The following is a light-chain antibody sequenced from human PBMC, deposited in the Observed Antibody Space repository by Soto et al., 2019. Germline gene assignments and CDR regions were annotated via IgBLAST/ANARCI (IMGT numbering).Light chain of an antibody. CDR3: AAWDDSLSGPL. V-gene: IGLV1-47*01. Sequence: QSVLTQPPSASGTPGQRVTISCSGSSSNIGSNYVYWYQQLPGTAPKLLIYRNNQRPSGVPDRFSGSKSGTSASLAISGLRSEDEADYYCAAWDDSLSGPLFGGGPKLTVL. CDR1: SSNIGSNY. CDR2: RNN. J-gene: IGLJ2*01.